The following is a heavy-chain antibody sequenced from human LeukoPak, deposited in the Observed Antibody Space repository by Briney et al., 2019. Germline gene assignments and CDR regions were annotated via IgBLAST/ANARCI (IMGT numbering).Heavy chain of an antibody. CDR1: GFTFSSYE. J-gene: IGHJ6*04. Sequence: PGGSLRLSCAASGFTFSSYEMNWVRQAPGKGLEWVSYISSSGSTIYYADSVKGRFTISRDNAKNSLYLQMNSLRAEGTAVYYCARDALWSTFGMDVWGKGSTVTVSP. CDR3: ARDALWSTFGMDV. D-gene: IGHD3-10*01. CDR2: ISSSGSTI. V-gene: IGHV3-48*03.